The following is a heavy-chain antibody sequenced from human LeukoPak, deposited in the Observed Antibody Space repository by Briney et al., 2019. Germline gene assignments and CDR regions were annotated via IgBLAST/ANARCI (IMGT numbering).Heavy chain of an antibody. CDR2: ISADSGNR. Sequence: ASVKVSCKASGDSFSNYGFTWVRQAPGQGLEWMGRISADSGNRYYAQNFQHRVTMTTDTSTSTGYMELRRLRSDDTAVYYCASGSYLWGGMDVWGQGTTVTVSS. V-gene: IGHV1-18*01. D-gene: IGHD1-26*01. J-gene: IGHJ6*02. CDR3: ASGSYLWGGMDV. CDR1: GDSFSNYG.